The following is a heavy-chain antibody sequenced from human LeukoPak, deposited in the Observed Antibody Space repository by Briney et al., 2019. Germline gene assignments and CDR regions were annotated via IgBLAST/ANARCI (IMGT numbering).Heavy chain of an antibody. CDR1: GFTFSSYS. CDR2: ISSSSYI. J-gene: IGHJ4*02. Sequence: PGGSLRLSCAASGFTFSSYSMNWVRQAPGKGLEWVSSISSSSYIYYADSVKGRFTISRDNAKNSLYLQMNSLRAEDTAVYYCARDFGYYSSSPKIDYWGQGTLVTVSS. V-gene: IGHV3-21*01. D-gene: IGHD6-6*01. CDR3: ARDFGYYSSSPKIDY.